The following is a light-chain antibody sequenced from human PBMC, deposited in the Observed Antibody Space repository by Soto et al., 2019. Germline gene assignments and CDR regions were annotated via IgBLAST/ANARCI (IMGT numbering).Light chain of an antibody. J-gene: IGKJ4*01. CDR3: QQYDDLPLT. CDR2: DAS. CDR1: RDIAHY. Sequence: DIQLTQSPSSLSASVGDRITITCQASRDIAHYLSWYQQKPGKAPQLLVYDASKLQTGVPSRFSGSASVTDFTFAISSLQPEDRATYFCQQYDDLPLTFGGGTKVEIK. V-gene: IGKV1-33*01.